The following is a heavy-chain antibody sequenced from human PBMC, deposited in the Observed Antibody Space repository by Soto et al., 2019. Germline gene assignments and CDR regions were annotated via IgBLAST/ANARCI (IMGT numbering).Heavy chain of an antibody. Sequence: EVQLVESGGGLVQPGGSLRLACAASGFVVSTNYMSWVRQATGKGLEWVSVTYTAGSTKYADSVKGRFTISRENSKNTLYLQMNSLKVEDTAVYYCATCYGPGRFWGQGTLVTVSS. CDR1: GFVVSTNY. D-gene: IGHD3-10*01. V-gene: IGHV3-66*01. J-gene: IGHJ4*02. CDR3: ATCYGPGRF. CDR2: TYTAGST.